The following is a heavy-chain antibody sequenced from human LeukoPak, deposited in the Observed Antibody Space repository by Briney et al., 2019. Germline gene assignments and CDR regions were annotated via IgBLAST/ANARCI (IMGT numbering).Heavy chain of an antibody. D-gene: IGHD2-2*01. CDR1: GGSISSSNW. J-gene: IGHJ5*02. Sequence: SGTLSLTCAVSGGSISSSNWWSWVRQPPGKGLEWIGEIHHSGSTNYNPSLKSRVTISVDKSKNQFSLKLSSVTAADTAVYYCAREYCSSTSCYEGDWFDPWGQGTLVTVSS. CDR3: AREYCSSTSCYEGDWFDP. V-gene: IGHV4-4*02. CDR2: IHHSGST.